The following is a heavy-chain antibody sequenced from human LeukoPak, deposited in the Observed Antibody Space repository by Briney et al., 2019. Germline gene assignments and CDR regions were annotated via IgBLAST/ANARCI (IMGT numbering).Heavy chain of an antibody. J-gene: IGHJ4*02. Sequence: KPGGSLRLSCAASGFTFSSYSMNWVRQAPGKGLEWVSSISSSSSYIYYADSVKGRFTISRDNSKNTLYLQMNSLRAEDTAVYYCAKDERSRSITGTLFHWGQGTLVTVSS. D-gene: IGHD1-20*01. V-gene: IGHV3-21*04. CDR2: ISSSSSYI. CDR1: GFTFSSYS. CDR3: AKDERSRSITGTLFH.